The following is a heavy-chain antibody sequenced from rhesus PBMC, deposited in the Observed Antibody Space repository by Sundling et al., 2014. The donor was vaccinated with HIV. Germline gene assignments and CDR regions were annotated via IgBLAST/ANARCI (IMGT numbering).Heavy chain of an antibody. CDR1: GYSFTDYY. CDR3: ARVPSRYLLPRNY. V-gene: IGHV1-138*01. Sequence: QVQLVQSGAEVKKPGSSVKVSCKASGYSFTDYYIIWVRQAPGQGPEWMGEINPKTGGTNYAQNFQGRVTMTRDTSTTTAYMELSSLRSEDTAVYYCARVPSRYLLPRNYWGQGVLVTVSS. J-gene: IGHJ4*01. D-gene: IGHD2-27*01. CDR2: INPKTGGT.